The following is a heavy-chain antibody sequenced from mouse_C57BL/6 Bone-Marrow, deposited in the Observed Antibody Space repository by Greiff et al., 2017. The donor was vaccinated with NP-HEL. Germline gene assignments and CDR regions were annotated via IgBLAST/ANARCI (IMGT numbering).Heavy chain of an antibody. CDR2: IYPGDGDT. Sequence: QVQLQQSGPELVKPGASMKISCKASGYAFSSSWMNWVKQRPGKGLEWIGRIYPGDGDTNYNGKFKGKATLTADKSSSTAYMQLSSLTSEDSAVYFCARRGDYYGSNPHWYFDVWGTGTTVTVSS. CDR1: GYAFSSSW. D-gene: IGHD1-1*01. V-gene: IGHV1-82*01. J-gene: IGHJ1*03. CDR3: ARRGDYYGSNPHWYFDV.